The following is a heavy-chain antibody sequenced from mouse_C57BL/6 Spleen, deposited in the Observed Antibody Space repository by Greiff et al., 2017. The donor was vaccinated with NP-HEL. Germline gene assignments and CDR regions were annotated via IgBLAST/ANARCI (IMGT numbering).Heavy chain of an antibody. CDR3: ARGYYGSSYVDY. V-gene: IGHV14-3*01. CDR2: IAPANGNT. D-gene: IGHD1-1*01. CDR1: GFNIKNTY. Sequence: VQLQQSVAELVRPGASVKLSCTASGFNIKNTYMHWVKQRPEQGLEWLGRIAPANGNTKYAPKFQGKATITADTSSNNAYLQLSSLTSEDTAIYYCARGYYGSSYVDYWGQGTTLTVSS. J-gene: IGHJ2*01.